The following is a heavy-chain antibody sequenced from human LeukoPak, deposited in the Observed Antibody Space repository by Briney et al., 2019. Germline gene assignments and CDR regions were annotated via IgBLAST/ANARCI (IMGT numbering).Heavy chain of an antibody. CDR1: GGSISSYY. CDR3: AGPRFGELLYDY. D-gene: IGHD3-10*01. Sequence: PSATLSLTCTVSGGSISSYYWSWIRQPPGKGLEWIGYIYYSGSTNYNPSLKSRVTISVDTSKNQFSLKLSSVTAADTAVYYCAGPRFGELLYDYWGQGTLVTVSS. J-gene: IGHJ4*02. V-gene: IGHV4-59*08. CDR2: IYYSGST.